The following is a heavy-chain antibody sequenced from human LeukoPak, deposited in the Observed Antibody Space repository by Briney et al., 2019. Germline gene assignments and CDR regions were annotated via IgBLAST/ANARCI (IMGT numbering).Heavy chain of an antibody. D-gene: IGHD4-23*01. J-gene: IGHJ4*02. CDR3: AKTTGGNAYDYIDY. CDR2: TSGSGSSP. Sequence: GGSLRLSCAASGLTFSSYGMNWVRQAPGKGLEWVSATSGSGSSPNYSDSVKGRFTISRDNSKNTLYLQMNSLRAEDTAVYYCAKTTGGNAYDYIDYWGQGTLVTVSS. V-gene: IGHV3-23*01. CDR1: GLTFSSYG.